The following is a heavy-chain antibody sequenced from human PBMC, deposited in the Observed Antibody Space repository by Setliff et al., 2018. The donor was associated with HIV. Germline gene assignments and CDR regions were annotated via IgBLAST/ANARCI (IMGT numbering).Heavy chain of an antibody. CDR1: GGTLNSYA. CDR2: IIPIFGTT. V-gene: IGHV1-69*13. CDR3: ATLTYCSGDCYSTGASDI. J-gene: IGHJ3*02. D-gene: IGHD2-21*01. Sequence: GASVKVSCKASGGTLNSYALNWVRQAPGQGLEWMGGIIPIFGTTKYPLRFQGRVTITADESTSTAYMELSSLRSEDTALYYCATLTYCSGDCYSTGASDIWGQGTMVTVSS.